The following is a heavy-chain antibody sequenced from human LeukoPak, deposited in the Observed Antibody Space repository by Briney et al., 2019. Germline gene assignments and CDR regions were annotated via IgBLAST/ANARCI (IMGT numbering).Heavy chain of an antibody. V-gene: IGHV3-48*02. D-gene: IGHD2-2*01. J-gene: IGHJ4*02. CDR3: ARPSRSTGPAY. CDR1: GFIFSNYS. Sequence: GGSLRLSCAASGFIFSNYSMNWVRQAPGKGLEWVSWISSTSNTIYYADSVKGRFTISRDNAKNSLDLQMNSLRDEDTAVYYCARPSRSTGPAYWGQGTLVTVSA. CDR2: ISSTSNTI.